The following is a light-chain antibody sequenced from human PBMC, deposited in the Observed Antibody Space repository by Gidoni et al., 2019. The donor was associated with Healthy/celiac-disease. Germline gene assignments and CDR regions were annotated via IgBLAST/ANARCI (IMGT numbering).Light chain of an antibody. CDR1: QSLLHSNGYNY. J-gene: IGKJ2*01. V-gene: IGKV2-28*01. CDR2: LGS. Sequence: DSAMTQSPLSLPVTPGEPASISCRSSQSLLHSNGYNYLDWYLQKPGQSPQLLIYLGSNRASGVPDRFSGSGSGTDFTLKISRVEAEDVGVYYCMQALQTPYTFGQGTKLEIK. CDR3: MQALQTPYT.